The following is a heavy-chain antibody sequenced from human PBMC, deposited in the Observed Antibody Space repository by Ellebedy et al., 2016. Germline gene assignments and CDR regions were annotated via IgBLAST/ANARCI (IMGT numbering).Heavy chain of an antibody. CDR3: ARHVGLFYYYYMDV. V-gene: IGHV4-39*01. CDR1: GGSISSSSYY. Sequence: SETLSLTXTVSGGSISSSSYYWGWIRQPPGKGLEWIGSIYYSGSTYYNPSLKSRVTISVDTSKNQFSLKLSSVTAADTAVYYCARHVGLFYYYYMDVWGKGTTVTVSS. CDR2: IYYSGST. D-gene: IGHD3-16*01. J-gene: IGHJ6*03.